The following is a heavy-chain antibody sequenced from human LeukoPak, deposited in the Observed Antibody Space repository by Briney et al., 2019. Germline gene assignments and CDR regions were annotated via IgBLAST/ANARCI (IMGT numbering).Heavy chain of an antibody. Sequence: ASVKVSCKASGYTFTDYYIHWVRQAPGQGLEWVGIINPSFGRTTYAQSFQGRVAMTRDTSTSTVYMELSSLRSEDTAVYYCARELRSVETPRYNYFDYWGQGTLVTVSP. CDR2: INPSFGRT. V-gene: IGHV1-46*01. CDR3: ARELRSVETPRYNYFDY. CDR1: GYTFTDYY. J-gene: IGHJ4*02. D-gene: IGHD4-23*01.